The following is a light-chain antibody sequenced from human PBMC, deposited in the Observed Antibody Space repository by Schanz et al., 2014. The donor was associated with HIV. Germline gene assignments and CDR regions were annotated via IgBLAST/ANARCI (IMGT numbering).Light chain of an antibody. CDR1: NLGSKS. CDR2: YDT. CDR3: QVWESSTDMV. V-gene: IGLV3-21*01. Sequence: SYELTQPPSVSVAPGKTARIPCGGNNLGSKSVHWYQQKPGQAPVLVIYYDTDRPSGIPERFSGSNSGHTATLTISGVEAGDEADYYCQVWESSTDMVFGGGTKLTVL. J-gene: IGLJ2*01.